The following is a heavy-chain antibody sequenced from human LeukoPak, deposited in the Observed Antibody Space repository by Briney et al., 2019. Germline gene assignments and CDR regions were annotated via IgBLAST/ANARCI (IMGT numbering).Heavy chain of an antibody. CDR3: ARDGDRSLDYYYYGMDV. J-gene: IGHJ6*02. CDR2: IYTSGST. Sequence: SETLSLTCTVSGGSISSSSYYWGWIRQPAGKGLEWIGRIYTSGSTNYNPSLKSRVTMSVDTSKNQFSLKLSSVTAADTAVYYCARDGDRSLDYYYYGMDVWGQGTTVTVSS. CDR1: GGSISSSSYY. D-gene: IGHD4-17*01. V-gene: IGHV4-61*02.